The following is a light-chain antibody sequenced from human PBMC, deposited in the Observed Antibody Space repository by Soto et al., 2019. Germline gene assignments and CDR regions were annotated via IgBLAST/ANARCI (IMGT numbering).Light chain of an antibody. Sequence: QSVLTQPPSVSGAPGQRVTISCTGSTSNIGAGYDVHWYQQEPGTAPKLLIYGNNNRPSGVPDRFSGSKSGTSASLAITGLQPEDESNYYCQSYDNSLRGWVFGGGTKLTVL. J-gene: IGLJ3*02. CDR2: GNN. CDR1: TSNIGAGYD. V-gene: IGLV1-40*01. CDR3: QSYDNSLRGWV.